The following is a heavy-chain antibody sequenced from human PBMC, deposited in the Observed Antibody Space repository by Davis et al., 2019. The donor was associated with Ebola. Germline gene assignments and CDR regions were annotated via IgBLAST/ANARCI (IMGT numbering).Heavy chain of an antibody. Sequence: GESLKISCAASGFTFSSYWMSWVRQAPGEGLEWVAVISYDGSSKYYADSVKGRFTISRDNSKNTLYLQMNSLRAEDTAVYYCAKGAGMDTWGQGTLVTVSS. CDR2: ISYDGSSK. CDR3: AKGAGMDT. V-gene: IGHV3-30*18. CDR1: GFTFSSYW. J-gene: IGHJ4*02. D-gene: IGHD5-18*01.